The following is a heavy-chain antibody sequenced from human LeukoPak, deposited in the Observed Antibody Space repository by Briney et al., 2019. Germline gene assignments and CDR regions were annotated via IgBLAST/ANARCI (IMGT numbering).Heavy chain of an antibody. V-gene: IGHV4-38-2*02. D-gene: IGHD2-15*01. CDR3: ARVVASTSIDS. CDR1: GYSISSDYF. Sequence: SETLSLTCIVSGYSISSDYFWGLVRPPPGKGLEGIGSIFHSGSVYYNPSLKSRVTISVDPSKNRFSLKLTSVTAADTAVYYCARVVASTSIDSWGQGTLVTVSS. CDR2: IFHSGSV. J-gene: IGHJ4*02.